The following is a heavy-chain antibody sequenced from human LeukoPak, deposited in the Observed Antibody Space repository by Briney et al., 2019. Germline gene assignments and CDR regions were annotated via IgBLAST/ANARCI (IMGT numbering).Heavy chain of an antibody. CDR1: GGTFSSYA. CDR2: IIPIFGTA. Sequence: ASVKVSCKASGGTFSSYAISWVRQAPGQGLEWMGGIIPIFGTANYAQKFQGRVTITADESTSTAYMELSSLRSEDTAVYYCARASLGELLVPPYYYHGMDVWGKATTVTV. D-gene: IGHD3-10*01. V-gene: IGHV1-69*01. J-gene: IGHJ6*04. CDR3: ARASLGELLVPPYYYHGMDV.